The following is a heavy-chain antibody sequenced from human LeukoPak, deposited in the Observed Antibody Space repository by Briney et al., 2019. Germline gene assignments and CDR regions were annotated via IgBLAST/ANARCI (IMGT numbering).Heavy chain of an antibody. J-gene: IGHJ4*02. V-gene: IGHV3-7*01. CDR1: GFTFSSYW. D-gene: IGHD3-22*01. CDR2: IKRDGSDT. CDR3: ARDANYYDSRGENYFNC. Sequence: GGSLRVSCAASGFTFSSYWMSWVRQAPGKGLEWVANIKRDGSDTYYVDSVKGRFTISRDNAKNSLYLQLNSLRAENTAVYYCARDANYYDSRGENYFNCWGQGTLVTVSS.